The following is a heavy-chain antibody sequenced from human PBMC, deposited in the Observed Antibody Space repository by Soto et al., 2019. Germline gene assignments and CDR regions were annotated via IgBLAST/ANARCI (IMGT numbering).Heavy chain of an antibody. CDR1: GFSLSSSGVG. V-gene: IGHV2-5*02. Sequence: SGPTLVNPTQTLALTCTFSGFSLSSSGVGVGWIRQPPGEALEWLGIIFWDDDKRYSPSLKSRVTITKDTSKNQLVLTMTNMDLVDTATYYCAHLPWQHLWPRAPVVYWGQGTPVTVSS. CDR3: AHLPWQHLWPRAPVVY. D-gene: IGHD5-18*01. J-gene: IGHJ4*02. CDR2: IFWDDDK.